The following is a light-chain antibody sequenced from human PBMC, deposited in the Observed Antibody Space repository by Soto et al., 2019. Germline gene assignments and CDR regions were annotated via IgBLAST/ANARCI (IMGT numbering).Light chain of an antibody. Sequence: QSALTQPASVSGSPGQSITISCTGTNTDVGGYDRVSWYQHHPGKAPKMLIFEVFNRPSGISDRFSGSKSGDTASLTVSGLPAEDEADYYCSSYAGSNNAVVFGGGTKLTVL. J-gene: IGLJ2*01. CDR2: EVF. CDR3: SSYAGSNNAVV. CDR1: NTDVGGYDR. V-gene: IGLV2-8*01.